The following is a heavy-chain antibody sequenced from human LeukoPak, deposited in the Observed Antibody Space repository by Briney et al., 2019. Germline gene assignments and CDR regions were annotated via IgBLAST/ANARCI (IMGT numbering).Heavy chain of an antibody. CDR3: AGHHPRNTVDF. V-gene: IGHV4-34*01. Sequence: PSETLSLTCAVYGGSFSGYYWSWIRQPPGKGLEWIGEINHSGSTNYNPSLKSRVTISLDTSKNQFSLKLSSVTAADTAVYYCAGHHPRNTVDFWGQGTLVTASS. J-gene: IGHJ4*02. D-gene: IGHD2/OR15-2a*01. CDR1: GGSFSGYY. CDR2: INHSGST.